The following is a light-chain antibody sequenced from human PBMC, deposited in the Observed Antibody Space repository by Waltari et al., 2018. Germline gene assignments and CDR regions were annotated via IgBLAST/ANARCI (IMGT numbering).Light chain of an antibody. Sequence: EIVLTQSPDTLSLSPGDRATLSCRASQSFGSSYLAWYQQKPGQAPRLLIYGPSSMATVIPDRFSCSGSGTDFTLTISRLEPEDFAVYYCQQYGSSPAYTFGQGTRLEIK. V-gene: IGKV3-20*01. CDR3: QQYGSSPAYT. J-gene: IGKJ2*01. CDR2: GPS. CDR1: QSFGSSY.